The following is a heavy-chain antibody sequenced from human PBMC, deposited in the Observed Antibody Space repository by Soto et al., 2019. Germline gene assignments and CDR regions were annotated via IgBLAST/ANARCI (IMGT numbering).Heavy chain of an antibody. CDR1: GYTFTSYG. D-gene: IGHD3-10*01. Sequence: QVQLVQSGAEVKKPGASVKVSCKASGYTFTSYGISWVRQAPGQGLEWMGWISAYNGNTNYAQTLQGRVTMTTDTSTSTGYLELRSLRSDDTAVYYCARDIPAIWFGELFDYWGQGTLVTVSS. V-gene: IGHV1-18*01. CDR3: ARDIPAIWFGELFDY. CDR2: ISAYNGNT. J-gene: IGHJ4*02.